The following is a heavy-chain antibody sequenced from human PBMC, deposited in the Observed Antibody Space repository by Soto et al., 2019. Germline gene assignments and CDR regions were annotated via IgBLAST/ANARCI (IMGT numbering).Heavy chain of an antibody. J-gene: IGHJ4*02. CDR2: INHSGST. Sequence: PSETLSLTCAVYGGSFSGYYWTWIRQPPGTGLEWIGEINHSGSTNYNPSLKSRVTISVDTSKNQFSLKLSSVTAADTAVYYCAREGYSYGNGVYYFDYWGQGTLVTVSS. CDR1: GGSFSGYY. V-gene: IGHV4-34*01. CDR3: AREGYSYGNGVYYFDY. D-gene: IGHD5-18*01.